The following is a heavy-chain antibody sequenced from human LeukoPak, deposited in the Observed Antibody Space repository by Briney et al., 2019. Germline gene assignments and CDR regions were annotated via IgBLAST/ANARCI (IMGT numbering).Heavy chain of an antibody. J-gene: IGHJ4*02. CDR2: ISTYNGNT. CDR3: ARHYYGSGSFHLGY. Sequence: ASVKVSCKASGYPFASYGISWVRQAPGQGLEWLGWISTYNGNTNYAQKLQGRVTMTTDTSTSTAYMELRSLRSDDTAMYYCARHYYGSGSFHLGYWGQGTLVTVSS. V-gene: IGHV1-18*04. D-gene: IGHD3-10*01. CDR1: GYPFASYG.